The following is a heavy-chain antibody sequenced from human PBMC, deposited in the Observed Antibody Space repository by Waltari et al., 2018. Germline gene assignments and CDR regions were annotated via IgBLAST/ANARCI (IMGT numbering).Heavy chain of an antibody. CDR1: GFTFSSYG. Sequence: GFTFSSYGMHWVRQAPGKGLEWVAVIWYDGSNKYYADSVKGRFTISRDNSKNTLYLQMNSLRAEDTAVYYCARERIVVVTKPLTDYYYYYGMDVWGQGTTVTVSS. V-gene: IGHV3-33*01. J-gene: IGHJ6*02. D-gene: IGHD2-21*02. CDR2: IWYDGSNK. CDR3: ARERIVVVTKPLTDYYYYYGMDV.